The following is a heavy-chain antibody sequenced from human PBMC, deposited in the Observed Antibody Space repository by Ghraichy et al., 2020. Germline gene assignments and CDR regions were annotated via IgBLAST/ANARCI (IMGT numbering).Heavy chain of an antibody. V-gene: IGHV3-7*03. CDR3: ARRRYSSDY. CDR2: IKQDGAEK. CDR1: GFSFVDSW. Sequence: GGSLRLSCAASGFSFVDSWMTWVRQAPGKGLEWVANIKQDGAEKNYLGSVEGRFTISRDNAKNSLYLEMNSLRTDDTAVYYCARRRYSSDYWGQATVVTDPS. J-gene: IGHJ4*02. D-gene: IGHD4-11*01.